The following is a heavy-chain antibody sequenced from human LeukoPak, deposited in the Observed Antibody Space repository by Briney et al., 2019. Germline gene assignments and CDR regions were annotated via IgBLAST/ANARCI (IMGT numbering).Heavy chain of an antibody. Sequence: PSETLSLTCTVSGDSINSLDLWSWVRQPPGKGLEWIGEMYLSGTTHSNPSVKSRVTISIDKSKNQFFLNLSSVTAADTAVYYCAGLVGRYSSGLYYYYFDYWGQGTLVTVP. CDR3: AGLVGRYSSGLYYYYFDY. V-gene: IGHV4-4*02. J-gene: IGHJ4*02. CDR2: MYLSGTT. D-gene: IGHD3-22*01. CDR1: GDSINSLDL.